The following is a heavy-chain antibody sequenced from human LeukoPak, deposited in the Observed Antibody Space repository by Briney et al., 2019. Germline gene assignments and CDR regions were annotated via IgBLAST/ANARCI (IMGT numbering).Heavy chain of an antibody. D-gene: IGHD6-25*01. CDR3: ARGRGGY. Sequence: PGGSLRLSCAAWGFTLRSYEMKGVGQAPGKGGEGVSYISSSGRNIYYADSVKGRFTISRDNAKNSLYLQMNSLRAEDTAVYYCARGRGGYWGQGTLVTVSS. V-gene: IGHV3-48*03. J-gene: IGHJ4*02. CDR2: ISSSGRNI. CDR1: GFTLRSYE.